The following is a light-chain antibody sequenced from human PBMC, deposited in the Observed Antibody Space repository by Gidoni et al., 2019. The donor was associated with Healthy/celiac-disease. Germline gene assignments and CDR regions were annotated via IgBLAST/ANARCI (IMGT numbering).Light chain of an antibody. J-gene: IGKJ3*01. CDR3: QQRSNWPLT. Sequence: EIVLTQSPATLSLSPGERATLSCRASQRVSSYLAWYQQKPGQAPRLLIYDASNRATGIPARFSGSGSGTDFTITSSSLEPEEFAVYYCQQRSNWPLTFGPGTKVDIK. V-gene: IGKV3-11*01. CDR2: DAS. CDR1: QRVSSY.